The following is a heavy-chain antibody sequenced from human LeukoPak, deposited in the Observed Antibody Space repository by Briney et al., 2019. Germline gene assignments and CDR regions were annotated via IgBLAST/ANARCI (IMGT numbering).Heavy chain of an antibody. CDR2: INHSGST. J-gene: IGHJ3*02. Sequence: PSETLSLTCAVYGGSFSGYYWSWIRQPPGKGLEWIREINHSGSTNYNPSLKSRVTISVDTSKNQFSLKLSSVTAADTAVYYCASPTLDYGDYVNAFDIWGQGTMVTVSS. CDR3: ASPTLDYGDYVNAFDI. D-gene: IGHD4-17*01. CDR1: GGSFSGYY. V-gene: IGHV4-34*01.